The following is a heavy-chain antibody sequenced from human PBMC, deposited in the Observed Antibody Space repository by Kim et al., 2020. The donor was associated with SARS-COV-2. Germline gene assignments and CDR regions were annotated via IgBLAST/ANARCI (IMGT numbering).Heavy chain of an antibody. V-gene: IGHV1-69*13. J-gene: IGHJ6*02. CDR1: GGTFSSYA. Sequence: SVKVSCKASGGTFSSYAISWVRQAPGQGLEWMGGIIPIFGTANYAQKFQGRVTITADESTSTAYMELSSLRSEDTAVYYCARGDGIVVVPAATYGMDVWGQGTTVTVSS. D-gene: IGHD2-2*01. CDR2: IIPIFGTA. CDR3: ARGDGIVVVPAATYGMDV.